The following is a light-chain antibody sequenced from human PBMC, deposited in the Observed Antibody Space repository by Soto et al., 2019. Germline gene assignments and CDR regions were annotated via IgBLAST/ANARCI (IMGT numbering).Light chain of an antibody. CDR2: LGS. CDR1: QSLLHSNGYNY. J-gene: IGKJ4*01. V-gene: IGKV2-28*01. Sequence: DIVMTQSPLSLPVTPGEPASISCRSSQSLLHSNGYNYLDWYRQKPGQSPQLLIYLGSNRASGVPDRFSGRGSVTDFTVKLSRVEAEDVGVYYCMQALQTLLTFGGGTKVEIK. CDR3: MQALQTLLT.